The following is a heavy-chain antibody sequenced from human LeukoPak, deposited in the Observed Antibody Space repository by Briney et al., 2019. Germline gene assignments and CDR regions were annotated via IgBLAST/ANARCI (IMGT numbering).Heavy chain of an antibody. D-gene: IGHD6-13*01. V-gene: IGHV4-59*01. Sequence: SETLSLTCTVSGGSITSSFYWSWIRQSPGKGLEWIGYIYNSGGTKYNPSLKSRLTISVDTSKNQFSLNLRSVSAADTAVYYCARTTEAHSWQTRYYSYYMDVWGKGTTVTVSS. CDR2: IYNSGGT. CDR1: GGSITSSFY. J-gene: IGHJ6*03. CDR3: ARTTEAHSWQTRYYSYYMDV.